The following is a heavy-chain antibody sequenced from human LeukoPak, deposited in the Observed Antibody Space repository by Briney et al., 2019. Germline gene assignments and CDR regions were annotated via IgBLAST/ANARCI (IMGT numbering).Heavy chain of an antibody. CDR1: GYTFTGYG. D-gene: IGHD3-22*01. V-gene: IGHV1-18*01. CDR3: ARGYYDSGGYYYHYYGMDV. Sequence: ASVKVSCKASGYTFTGYGISWVRQAPGQGLEWMGWISGYKGNTNYAQKLQGRVTMTTDTSTSTAYMELRSLRSDDTAAYYCARGYYDSGGYYYHYYGMDVWGQGTTVTVSS. CDR2: ISGYKGNT. J-gene: IGHJ6*02.